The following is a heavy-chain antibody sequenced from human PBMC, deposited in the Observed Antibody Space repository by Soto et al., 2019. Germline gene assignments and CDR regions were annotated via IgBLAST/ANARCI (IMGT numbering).Heavy chain of an antibody. J-gene: IGHJ4*02. D-gene: IGHD3-3*01. CDR1: GYTFTSYG. Sequence: ASVKVSCKASGYTFTSYGISWVRQAPGQGLEWMGWISAYNGNTNYAQKLQGRVTMTTDTSTSTAYMELRSLRSDDTAVYYCARGLDVFGVVINSFDYWGQGTLVTVSS. CDR3: ARGLDVFGVVINSFDY. V-gene: IGHV1-18*01. CDR2: ISAYNGNT.